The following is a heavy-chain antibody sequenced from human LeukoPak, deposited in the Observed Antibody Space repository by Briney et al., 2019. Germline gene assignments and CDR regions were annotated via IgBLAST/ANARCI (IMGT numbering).Heavy chain of an antibody. CDR3: AKYCSSTSCYGGDY. CDR2: ISGSGGST. Sequence: GGSLRLSCAASGFTFSSYAMSWVRQAPGKGVEWVSAISGSGGSTYYADSVKGPFTISRDNSKNTLYLQMNSLRAEDTAVYYCAKYCSSTSCYGGDYWGQGTLVTVSS. CDR1: GFTFSSYA. J-gene: IGHJ4*02. V-gene: IGHV3-23*01. D-gene: IGHD2-2*01.